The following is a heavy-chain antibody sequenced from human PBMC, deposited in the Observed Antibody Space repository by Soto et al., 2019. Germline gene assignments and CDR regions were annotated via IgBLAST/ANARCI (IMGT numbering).Heavy chain of an antibody. D-gene: IGHD6-13*01. CDR2: IYHSGST. CDR3: ARAIAAAGTRIAYFDY. Sequence: QVQLQESGPGLVKPSGTLSLTCAVSGGSISSSNWWSWVRQPPGKGLEWIGEIYHSGSTNYNPSLKSLVTISVYKSKNQFSLKLSSVTAADTAVYYCARAIAAAGTRIAYFDYWGQGTLVTVSS. CDR1: GGSISSSNW. V-gene: IGHV4-4*02. J-gene: IGHJ4*02.